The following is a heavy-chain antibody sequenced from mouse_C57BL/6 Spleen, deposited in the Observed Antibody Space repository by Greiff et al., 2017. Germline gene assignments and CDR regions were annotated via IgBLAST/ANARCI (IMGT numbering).Heavy chain of an antibody. CDR1: GYTFTSYW. J-gene: IGHJ2*01. Sequence: QVQLQQPGTELVKPGASVTLSCKASGYTFTSYWMHWVKQRPGQGLEWIGNINPSNGGTNYNEKFKSKATLTVDKSSSTAYMQLSSLTSEDSSVYYCASKSNYEEGYFDYWGQGTTLTVSS. CDR3: ASKSNYEEGYFDY. V-gene: IGHV1-53*01. D-gene: IGHD2-5*01. CDR2: INPSNGGT.